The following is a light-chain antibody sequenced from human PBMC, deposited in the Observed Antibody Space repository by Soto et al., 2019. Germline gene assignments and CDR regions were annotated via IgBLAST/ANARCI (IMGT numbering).Light chain of an antibody. Sequence: DIQMTQSPSTLSASVGDRVTITCRASQSINNWLAWYQQKPGKAPKLLIYKASNLDIGVPSRFSGSGSGTAFTLTISSLQPDDFAIYYCQQYDTYWTVGQGTKVEIK. J-gene: IGKJ1*01. CDR2: KAS. CDR3: QQYDTYWT. V-gene: IGKV1-5*03. CDR1: QSINNW.